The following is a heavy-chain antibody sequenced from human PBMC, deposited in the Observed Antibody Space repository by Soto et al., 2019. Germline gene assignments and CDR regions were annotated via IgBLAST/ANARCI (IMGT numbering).Heavy chain of an antibody. CDR3: ARDHDLPYYYDSSGYFYY. CDR1: GFTFSTYS. V-gene: IGHV3-48*01. CDR2: ISSSSTI. J-gene: IGHJ4*02. D-gene: IGHD3-22*01. Sequence: PGGSLRLSCAASGFTFSTYSMNWVRQAPGKGLEWVSSISSSSTIYYADSVKGRFTISRDNSKNTLYLQMNSLRAEDTAVYYCARDHDLPYYYDSSGYFYYWGQGTLVTVSS.